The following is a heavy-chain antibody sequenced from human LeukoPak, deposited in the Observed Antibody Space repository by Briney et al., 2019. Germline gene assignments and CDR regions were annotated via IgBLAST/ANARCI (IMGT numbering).Heavy chain of an antibody. CDR2: IYYSGST. J-gene: IGHJ4*02. V-gene: IGHV4-59*12. CDR3: AGGSDFWSGYYSLYYFDY. Sequence: SETLSLTCTVSGGSISSYYWSWIRQPPGKGLEWIGYIYYSGSTNYNPSLKSRVTISVDTSKNQFSLKLSSVTAADTAVYYCAGGSDFWSGYYSLYYFDYWGQGTLVTVSS. D-gene: IGHD3-3*01. CDR1: GGSISSYY.